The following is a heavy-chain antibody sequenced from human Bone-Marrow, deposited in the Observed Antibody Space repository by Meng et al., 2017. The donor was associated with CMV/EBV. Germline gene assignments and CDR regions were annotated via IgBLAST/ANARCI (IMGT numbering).Heavy chain of an antibody. J-gene: IGHJ4*02. V-gene: IGHV2-5*01. CDR2: IYWNDDK. CDR3: AHIGWQLVLDY. Sequence: SDPTLVKPTQTLTLTCTFSGFSLSTSGVGVGWIRQPPGKALEWLALIYWNDDKRYSPSLKSRLTITKDTSKNQVVLTMTNMDPVDTATYYCAHIGWQLVLDYWGQGTLVTVSS. CDR1: GFSLSTSGVG. D-gene: IGHD6-6*01.